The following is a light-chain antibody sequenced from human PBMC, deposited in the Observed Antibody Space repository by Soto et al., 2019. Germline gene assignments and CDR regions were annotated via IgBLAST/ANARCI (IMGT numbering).Light chain of an antibody. CDR2: DAS. J-gene: IGKJ4*01. CDR3: QQRSNWPFT. CDR1: QSVSSY. V-gene: IGKV3-11*01. Sequence: EIVLTQSPATLSLSPGERATLSCRASQSVSSYLAWYQQKPGQAPRLLIYDASNRATGIPARFSGSGSGTDFTPTISSLAPEDFAVYYWQQRSNWPFTFGRGTKVEIK.